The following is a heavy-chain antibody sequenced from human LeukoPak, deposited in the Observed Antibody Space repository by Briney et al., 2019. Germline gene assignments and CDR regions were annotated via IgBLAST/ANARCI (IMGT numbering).Heavy chain of an antibody. J-gene: IGHJ6*03. Sequence: GGSLRLSCAASGFTFSSYSMNWVRQAPGKGLEWVSYISSSSSTIYYADSVKGRFTISRDNAKNSLYLQMNSPRAEDTAVYYCAREKTSTIFGVVIPGAMDVWGKGTTVTVSS. V-gene: IGHV3-48*04. CDR2: ISSSSSTI. CDR3: AREKTSTIFGVVIPGAMDV. D-gene: IGHD3-3*01. CDR1: GFTFSSYS.